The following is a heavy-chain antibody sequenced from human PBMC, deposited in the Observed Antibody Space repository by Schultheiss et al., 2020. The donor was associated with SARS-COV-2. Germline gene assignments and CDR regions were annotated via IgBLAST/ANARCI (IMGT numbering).Heavy chain of an antibody. V-gene: IGHV4-31*03. CDR3: AREVATVAFDI. D-gene: IGHD5-12*01. J-gene: IGHJ3*02. CDR2: IYYSGST. Sequence: SETLSLTCTVSGDSISSGDYYWSWIRQHPGKGLEWIGYIYYSGSTYYNPSLESRVTISVDTSKNQFSLKLSSVTAADTAVYYCAREVATVAFDIWGQGTMVTVSS. CDR1: GDSISSGDYY.